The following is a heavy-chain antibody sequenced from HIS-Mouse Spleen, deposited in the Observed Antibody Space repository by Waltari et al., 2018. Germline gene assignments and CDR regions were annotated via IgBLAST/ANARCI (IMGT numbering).Heavy chain of an antibody. CDR2: KNPTRGNT. J-gene: IGHJ4*02. Sequence: QVQLVQSGAEVKKPGASVKVSCKASGYTFTIYDINWVRQATGQGLEWMGGKNPTRGNTGYAKKFQGRVTMTRNTSISTAYMELSSLRSEDTAVYYCARGHDYSNYFDYWGQGTLVTVSS. V-gene: IGHV1-8*01. CDR3: ARGHDYSNYFDY. D-gene: IGHD4-4*01. CDR1: GYTFTIYD.